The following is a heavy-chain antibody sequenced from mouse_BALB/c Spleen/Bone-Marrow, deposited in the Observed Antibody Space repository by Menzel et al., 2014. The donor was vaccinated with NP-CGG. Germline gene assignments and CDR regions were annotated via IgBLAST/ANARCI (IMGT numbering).Heavy chain of an antibody. V-gene: IGHV7-3*02. J-gene: IGHJ2*01. D-gene: IGHD2-3*01. CDR3: ARYDVYYYFDY. Sequence: VHVKQSGGGLVQPGGSLRLSCATSGSTFADYYMSWVRQPPGKALEWLVFIRNKANGYTAEYSASVKGRFTISRDNSQSILYLQMNTLRAEDSATYYCARYDVYYYFDYWGQGTTLTVSS. CDR2: IRNKANGYTA. CDR1: GSTFADYY.